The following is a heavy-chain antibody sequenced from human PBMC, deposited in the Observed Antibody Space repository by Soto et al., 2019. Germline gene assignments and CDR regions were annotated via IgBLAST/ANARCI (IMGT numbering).Heavy chain of an antibody. CDR1: GASVSSGNW. J-gene: IGHJ4*02. D-gene: IGHD5-12*01. CDR3: ARNGAYSMDS. V-gene: IGHV4-4*02. CDR2: IVHTGST. Sequence: QVQLQESGPGLVEPSETLSHNCAVSGASVSSGNWWSWVRQPPGKGLEWIGEIVHTGSTTYNPSLKSRVTISMDRSRNQLSLKLTSVTATDTAIYYCARNGAYSMDSWGQGTLVTVSS.